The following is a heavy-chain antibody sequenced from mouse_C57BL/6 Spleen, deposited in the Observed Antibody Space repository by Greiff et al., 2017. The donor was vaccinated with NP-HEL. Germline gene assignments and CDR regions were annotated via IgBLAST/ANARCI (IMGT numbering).Heavy chain of an antibody. CDR1: GYTFTSYW. Sequence: QVQLQQPGAELVKPGASVKLSCKASGYTFTSYWMHWVKQRPGQGLEWIGMIHPNSGSTNYNEKFKSKATLTVDKSSSTAYMQLSSLTSEDSAVYYCARSPSLTGTGPDYWGQGTTLTVSS. CDR3: ARSPSLTGTGPDY. D-gene: IGHD4-1*01. CDR2: IHPNSGST. V-gene: IGHV1-64*01. J-gene: IGHJ2*01.